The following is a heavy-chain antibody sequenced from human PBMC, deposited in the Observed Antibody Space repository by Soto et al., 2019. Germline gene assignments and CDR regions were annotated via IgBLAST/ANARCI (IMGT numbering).Heavy chain of an antibody. CDR2: IHYTGST. CDR3: ARQTQIVRTPWDTYHYSMDV. V-gene: IGHV4-39*01. Sequence: QLQLQESGPGLVKPSETQSLTCSVSGGSISSRSFYWGWIRQPPGKGLEWIGSIHYTGSTYYNPSLQSRVTISGDRSKNQFSLMLSSVTAADTAVYFCARQTQIVRTPWDTYHYSMDVWGNGTTLTVYS. CDR1: GGSISSRSFY. D-gene: IGHD1-26*01. J-gene: IGHJ6*03.